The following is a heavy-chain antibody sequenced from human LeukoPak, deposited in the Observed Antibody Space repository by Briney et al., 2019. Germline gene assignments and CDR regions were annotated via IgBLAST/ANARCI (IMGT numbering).Heavy chain of an antibody. V-gene: IGHV3-7*03. Sequence: QPGGSLRLSCAASGFAFSNYWMSWIRQAPGKGLEWVANIKQDGSERNYVGSVKGRFTISRDNAKNSLYLQMNSLRAEDTAVYYCATGLIGWYDYWGQGTLVTVSS. D-gene: IGHD6-19*01. CDR3: ATGLIGWYDY. CDR2: IKQDGSER. CDR1: GFAFSNYW. J-gene: IGHJ4*02.